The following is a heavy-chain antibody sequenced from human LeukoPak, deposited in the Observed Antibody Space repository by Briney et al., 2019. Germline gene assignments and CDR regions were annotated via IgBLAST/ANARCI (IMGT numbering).Heavy chain of an antibody. CDR2: IIPILGIA. J-gene: IGHJ4*02. V-gene: IGHV1-69*04. CDR3: ARDITYSGSYYY. D-gene: IGHD1-26*01. CDR1: GGTFSSYA. Sequence: GASVKVSCKASGGTFSSYAISWVRQAPGQGLEWMGRIIPILGIANYAQKFQGRVTITADKSTSTVYMELSSLRSEDTAVYYCARDITYSGSYYYWGQGTLVTVSS.